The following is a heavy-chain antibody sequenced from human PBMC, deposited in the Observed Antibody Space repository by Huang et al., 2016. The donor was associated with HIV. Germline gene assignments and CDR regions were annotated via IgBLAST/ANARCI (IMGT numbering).Heavy chain of an antibody. J-gene: IGHJ3*02. CDR2: FYYSVDA. CDR3: ASGEYGKNAYDI. Sequence: QLHLQQSGPGLVRPSETLSLICTVYGGSITSSNHYWGWIRQTPGKGLEWVGNFYYSVDAYYTPSLKNRVSISIDTSKSQFSLRLSSVIATDTAVYYCASGEYGKNAYDIWGQGTVVTVSA. CDR1: GGSITSSNHY. V-gene: IGHV4-39*01. D-gene: IGHD2-2*01.